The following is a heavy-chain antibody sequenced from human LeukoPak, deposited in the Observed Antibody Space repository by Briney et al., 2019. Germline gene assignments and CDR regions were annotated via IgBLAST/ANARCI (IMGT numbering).Heavy chain of an antibody. Sequence: PGGSLRLSCAASGFTFSSYSMNWVRQAPGKGLEWVSSISSSSSYIYYADSVRGRFTISRDNAKNSLYLQMNSLRAEDTTVYYCARATQASYDFWSGSPYSHHFDYWGQGTLVTVSS. D-gene: IGHD3-3*01. V-gene: IGHV3-21*01. CDR3: ARATQASYDFWSGSPYSHHFDY. J-gene: IGHJ4*02. CDR2: ISSSSSYI. CDR1: GFTFSSYS.